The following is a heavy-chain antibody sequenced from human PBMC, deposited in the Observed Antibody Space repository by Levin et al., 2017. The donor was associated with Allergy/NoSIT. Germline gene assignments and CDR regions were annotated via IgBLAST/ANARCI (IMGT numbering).Heavy chain of an antibody. CDR3: ARDLADSSGSYRVSDY. D-gene: IGHD3-10*01. Sequence: GESLKISCAASGFTFSSYAMHWARQAPGKGLEWVAVIWHDGSDKYYGDSVKGRFTISRDNSKNTLYLQMNSLRAEDTGVYYCARDLADSSGSYRVSDYWGQGTLVTVSS. V-gene: IGHV3-33*01. CDR2: IWHDGSDK. J-gene: IGHJ4*02. CDR1: GFTFSSYA.